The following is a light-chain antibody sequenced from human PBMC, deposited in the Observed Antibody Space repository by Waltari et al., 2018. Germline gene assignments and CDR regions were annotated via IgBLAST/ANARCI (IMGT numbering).Light chain of an antibody. CDR1: QSVLYSSNNKNY. J-gene: IGKJ1*01. CDR2: WAS. CDR3: QQCYSTPWT. V-gene: IGKV4-1*01. Sequence: DIVMTQSPDSLAVSLGERATINCKSSQSVLYSSNNKNYLAWYQQNPGQPPKRLIYWASTRESGVPDRFSGSGSGTDFTLTISSLQAEDVAVYYCQQCYSTPWTFGQGTKVEIK.